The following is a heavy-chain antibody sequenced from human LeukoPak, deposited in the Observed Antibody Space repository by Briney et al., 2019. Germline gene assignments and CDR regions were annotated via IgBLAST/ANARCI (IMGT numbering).Heavy chain of an antibody. CDR3: ARTYDFGIGPPGDAFDN. J-gene: IGHJ3*02. CDR1: GFTFTMFS. V-gene: IGHV3-48*01. D-gene: IGHD3-3*01. CDR2: IRGRSDTT. Sequence: PGGSLRLSCAASGFTFTMFSMNWLRQAPGKGLEWIAFIRGRSDTTYYADSVQGRFTISRDNAEDSVYLQMNSLRVEDTAVYYCARTYDFGIGPPGDAFDNWGQGTLVTAFS.